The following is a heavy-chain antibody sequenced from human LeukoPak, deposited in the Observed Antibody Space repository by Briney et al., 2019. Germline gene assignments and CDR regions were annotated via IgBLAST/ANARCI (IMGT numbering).Heavy chain of an antibody. CDR2: IYWDDDK. CDR3: ARSGEDYDFWSGYPRPGNFDY. CDR1: GGSINSHYWS. D-gene: IGHD3-3*01. Sequence: TLSLTCTVSGGSINSHYWSWIRQPPGKALEWLALIYWDDDKRYSPSLKSRLTITKDTSKNQVVLTMTNMDPVDTATYYCARSGEDYDFWSGYPRPGNFDYWGQGTLVTVSS. J-gene: IGHJ4*02. V-gene: IGHV2-5*08.